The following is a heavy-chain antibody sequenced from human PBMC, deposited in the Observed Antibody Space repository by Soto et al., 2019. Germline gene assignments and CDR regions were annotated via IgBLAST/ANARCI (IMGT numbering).Heavy chain of an antibody. V-gene: IGHV3-23*01. CDR1: GFTFSSYA. CDR3: AKDQAFVGFRFDP. CDR2: ISGSGGST. J-gene: IGHJ5*02. Sequence: GESLKISCAASGFTFSSYAMSWVRQAPGKGLEWVSAISGSGGSTYYADSVKGRFTISRDNSKNTLYLQMNSLRAEDTAVYYCAKDQAFVGFRFDPWGQGTLVTVSS. D-gene: IGHD2-21*01.